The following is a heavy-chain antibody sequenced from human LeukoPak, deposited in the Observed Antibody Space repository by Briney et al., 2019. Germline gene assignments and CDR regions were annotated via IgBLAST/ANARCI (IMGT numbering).Heavy chain of an antibody. D-gene: IGHD7-27*01. CDR1: GDSISSGNYY. J-gene: IGHJ3*02. CDR3: ARDRAGDSFDI. Sequence: SETLSLTCTVSGDSISSGNYYWTWIRQPAGKGLEWIGRIYTSGNTNYNPSLKSQVTISMDTSKDQFSLNLNSVTAADTAVYYCARDRAGDSFDIWGQGTMVTVSS. V-gene: IGHV4-61*02. CDR2: IYTSGNT.